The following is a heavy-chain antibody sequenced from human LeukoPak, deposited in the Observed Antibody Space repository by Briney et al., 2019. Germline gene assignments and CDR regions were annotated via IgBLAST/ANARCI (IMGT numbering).Heavy chain of an antibody. V-gene: IGHV4-4*07. D-gene: IGHD3-3*01. CDR1: GGSISSYY. CDR2: IYTSGST. J-gene: IGHJ6*03. CDR3: ARARDFWSGYPTLYYYYMDV. Sequence: PSETLSLTCTVSGGSISSYYWSWIRQPAGKRLEWIGRIYTSGSTNYNPSLKSRVTMSVDTSKNQFSLKLSSVTAADTAVYYCARARDFWSGYPTLYYYYMDVWGKGTTVTVSS.